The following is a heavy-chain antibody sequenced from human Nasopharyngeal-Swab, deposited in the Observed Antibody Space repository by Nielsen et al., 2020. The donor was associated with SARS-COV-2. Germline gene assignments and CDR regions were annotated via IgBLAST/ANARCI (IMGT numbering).Heavy chain of an antibody. CDR3: VRLSIAAAGVDF. Sequence: GESLKISCAASGFTFSGYWMSWVRQAPGKGLEWVANIKQGGSETYYVDSVKGRFTISRDNAKNSLYLQMNSLRAEDTAVFYCVRLSIAAAGVDFWGQGTLVTVSS. J-gene: IGHJ4*02. D-gene: IGHD6-13*01. V-gene: IGHV3-7*01. CDR2: IKQGGSET. CDR1: GFTFSGYW.